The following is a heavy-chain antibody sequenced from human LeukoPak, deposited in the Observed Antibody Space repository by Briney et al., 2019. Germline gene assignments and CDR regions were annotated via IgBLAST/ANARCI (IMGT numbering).Heavy chain of an antibody. CDR1: GFTFSTYV. D-gene: IGHD2-15*01. J-gene: IGHJ4*02. CDR2: ISVGAEYI. V-gene: IGHV3-23*01. Sequence: GGSLRLSCAASGFTFSTYVMNWFRQAPGKGLEWVSTISVGAEYIFYADSVKGRFTIPRDDSNNALYLQIHSLRAEDTALYYCASGPPFLKYFEYWGQGTLVTVSS. CDR3: ASGPPFLKYFEY.